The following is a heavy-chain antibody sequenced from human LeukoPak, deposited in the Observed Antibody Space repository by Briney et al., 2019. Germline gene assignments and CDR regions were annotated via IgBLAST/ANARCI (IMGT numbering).Heavy chain of an antibody. CDR3: ARDLVTVTKGFDI. V-gene: IGHV4-59*11. CDR2: ISYIGST. CDR1: GDSFSSHY. Sequence: SETLSLTCVVSGDSFSSHYWTWIRQSPGKGLEWIGYISYIGSTNYNPSLKSRVTISIDTSKNQFSLKLRSVTAADTAVYYCARDLVTVTKGFDIWGQGTMVSVSP. J-gene: IGHJ3*02. D-gene: IGHD4-17*01.